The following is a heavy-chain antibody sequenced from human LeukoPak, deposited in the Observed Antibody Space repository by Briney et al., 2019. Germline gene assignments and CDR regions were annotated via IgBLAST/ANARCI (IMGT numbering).Heavy chain of an antibody. CDR1: GGSFSGYY. V-gene: IGHV4-34*01. J-gene: IGHJ4*02. CDR3: ARAESGY. CDR2: INHSGST. D-gene: IGHD3-10*01. Sequence: SETLSLTCAVYGGSFSGYYWSWIPQPPGKGLEWIGEINHSGSTNYNPSLKSRVTISVDTSKNHFSLRLTSVTAADTAVYYCARAESGYWGQGTLVTVSS.